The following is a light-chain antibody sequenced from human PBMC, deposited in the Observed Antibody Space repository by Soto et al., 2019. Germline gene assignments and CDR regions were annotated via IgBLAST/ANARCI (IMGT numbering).Light chain of an antibody. Sequence: QSVLTQPPSASGSPGQSVTISCTGTSSDVGGYNYVSWYQQHPGKAPKLMIYEVSKRPSGVPDRFSGSKSGNTASLTVSGLQAEDEADYYCSSYAGSNNPPFGGGT. CDR1: SSDVGGYNY. CDR2: EVS. V-gene: IGLV2-8*01. J-gene: IGLJ2*01. CDR3: SSYAGSNNPP.